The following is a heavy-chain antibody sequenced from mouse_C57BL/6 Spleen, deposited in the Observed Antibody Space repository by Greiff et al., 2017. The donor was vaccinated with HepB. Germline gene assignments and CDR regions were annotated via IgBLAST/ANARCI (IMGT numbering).Heavy chain of an antibody. CDR1: GYTFTSYW. Sequence: QVQLQQPGAELVRPGTSVKLSCKASGYTFTSYWMHWVKQRPGQGLEWIGVIDPSDSYTNYNQKFKGKATLTVDTSSSTAYMQLSSLTSEDSAVYYCAPTTVVKGYFDYWGQGTTLTVSS. D-gene: IGHD1-1*01. V-gene: IGHV1-59*01. J-gene: IGHJ2*01. CDR3: APTTVVKGYFDY. CDR2: IDPSDSYT.